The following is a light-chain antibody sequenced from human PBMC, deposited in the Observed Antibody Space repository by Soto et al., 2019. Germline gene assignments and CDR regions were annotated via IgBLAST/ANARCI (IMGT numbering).Light chain of an antibody. V-gene: IGKV4-1*01. CDR3: LQYYTTPEA. CDR2: WAS. CDR1: QSILYSSNNKNY. Sequence: DIVMTQSPDSLAVSLGERATINCKSSQSILYSSNNKNYLAWYQQKPGQRPKLLIYWASTRESGVPDRFSGSGSGTDFTLTLSSLQADDAAVYYCLQYYTTPEAFGQGTKVVIK. J-gene: IGKJ1*01.